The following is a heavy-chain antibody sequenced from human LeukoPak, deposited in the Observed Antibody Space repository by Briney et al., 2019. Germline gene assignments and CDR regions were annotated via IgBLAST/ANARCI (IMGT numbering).Heavy chain of an antibody. J-gene: IGHJ4*02. CDR2: ISYDGSNK. V-gene: IGHV3-30*18. D-gene: IGHD2-15*01. CDR1: GFTFSSYG. CDR3: AKDRDGSIDY. Sequence: PGRSLRLSCAASGFTFSSYGMPWVRQAPGKGLEWVAVISYDGSNKYYADSVKGRFTISRDNSKNTLYLQMNSLRAEDTAVYYCAKDRDGSIDYWGQGALVTVSS.